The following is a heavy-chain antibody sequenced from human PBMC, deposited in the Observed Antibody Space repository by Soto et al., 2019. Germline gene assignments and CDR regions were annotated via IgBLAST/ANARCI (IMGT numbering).Heavy chain of an antibody. CDR3: ARGPPADAFDI. V-gene: IGHV4-34*01. CDR2: INHSGST. J-gene: IGHJ3*02. CDR1: GVSFSGYY. Sequence: TSETLSLTCAVYGVSFSGYYWSWIRQPPGKGLEWIGEINHSGSTNYNPSLKSRVTISVDTSKNQFSLKLSSVTAADTAVYYCARGPPADAFDIWGQGTMVTVS.